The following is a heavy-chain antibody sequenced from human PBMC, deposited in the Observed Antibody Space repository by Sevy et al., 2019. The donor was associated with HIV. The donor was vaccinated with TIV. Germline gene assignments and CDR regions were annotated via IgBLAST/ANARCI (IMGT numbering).Heavy chain of an antibody. J-gene: IGHJ4*02. CDR3: ARVGGSYSILGPDY. D-gene: IGHD1-26*01. CDR1: GYTFTSYD. Sequence: ASVNVSCKASGYTFTSYDISWVRQATGQGLEWMGWMNPNSGNTGYAQKFQGRVTMTRNTSISTAYMELSSLRSEDTAVYYCARVGGSYSILGPDYWGQGTLVTVSS. V-gene: IGHV1-8*01. CDR2: MNPNSGNT.